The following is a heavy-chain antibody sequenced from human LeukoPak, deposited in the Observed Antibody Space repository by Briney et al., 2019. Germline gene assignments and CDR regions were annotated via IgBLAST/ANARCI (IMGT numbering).Heavy chain of an antibody. CDR2: IYTSGST. D-gene: IGHD6-19*01. Sequence: SETLSLTCTASGGSISSGSYYWSWIRQPAGKGLEWIGRIYTSGSTNYNPSLKSRVTISVDTSKNQFSLKLSSVTAADTAVYYCARALAVAGTYYFDYWGQGTLVTVSS. CDR3: ARALAVAGTYYFDY. J-gene: IGHJ4*02. V-gene: IGHV4-61*02. CDR1: GGSISSGSYY.